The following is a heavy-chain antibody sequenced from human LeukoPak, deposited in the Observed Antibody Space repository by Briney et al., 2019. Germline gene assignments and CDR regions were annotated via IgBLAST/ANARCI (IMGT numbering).Heavy chain of an antibody. D-gene: IGHD3-22*01. CDR1: GFTFNTYS. V-gene: IGHV3-21*01. Sequence: GGSLRLSCAASGFTFNTYSMNWVRQAPRKGLEWVSSISSSSIYRYYADSVKGRFTISRDNAKNSLYLQMNSLRAEDTAVYYCARDILGPYYYDSSGYDYWGQGTLVTVSS. J-gene: IGHJ4*02. CDR3: ARDILGPYYYDSSGYDY. CDR2: ISSSSIYR.